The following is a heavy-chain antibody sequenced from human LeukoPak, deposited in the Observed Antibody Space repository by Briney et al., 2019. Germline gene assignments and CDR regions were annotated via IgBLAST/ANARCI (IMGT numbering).Heavy chain of an antibody. CDR1: GYTFIGYY. CDR2: INPKNGGA. D-gene: IGHD3-10*01. V-gene: IGHV1-2*07. CDR3: ARGLLDYGSGSYYKD. J-gene: IGHJ4*02. Sequence: ASVKVSCKTSGYTFIGYYMHWVRQAPGQGLEWMGWINPKNGGANYAPSFQGRVTMTRDRSISTVYMELTRLTSDDTAVYYCARGLLDYGSGSYYKDWGQGTLVTVSS.